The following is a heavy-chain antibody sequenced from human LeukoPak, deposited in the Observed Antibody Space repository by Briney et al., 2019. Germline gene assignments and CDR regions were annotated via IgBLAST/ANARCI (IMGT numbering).Heavy chain of an antibody. Sequence: GRSLRLSCAASGFTSSNYFMHWVRQAPGKGLEWVADIATEGSHTFYVKSVKGRFTISRDNSKNTLYLQMNSLGPEDTAVYFCARERQDTVIHSGAFEIWGQGTMVTVSS. J-gene: IGHJ3*02. CDR1: GFTSSNYF. D-gene: IGHD2-21*02. CDR3: ARERQDTVIHSGAFEI. V-gene: IGHV3-30-3*01. CDR2: IATEGSHT.